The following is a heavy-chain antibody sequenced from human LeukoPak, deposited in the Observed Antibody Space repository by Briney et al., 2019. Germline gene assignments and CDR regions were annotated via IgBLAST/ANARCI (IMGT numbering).Heavy chain of an antibody. CDR2: IYYSGST. CDR1: GGSISSSSYY. Sequence: SETLSLTRTVSGGSISSSSYYWGWIRQPPGKGLEWIGSIYYSGSTYYNPSLKSRVTISVDTSKNQFSLKLSSVTAADTAVYYCARHSSSSSPYFDYWGQGTLVTVSS. V-gene: IGHV4-39*01. D-gene: IGHD6-6*01. CDR3: ARHSSSSSPYFDY. J-gene: IGHJ4*02.